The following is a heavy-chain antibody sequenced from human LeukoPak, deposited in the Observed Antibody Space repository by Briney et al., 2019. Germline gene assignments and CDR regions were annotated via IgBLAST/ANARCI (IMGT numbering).Heavy chain of an antibody. Sequence: GGSLRLSCAASGFTFSTYDTRWFRRAPGQGLEWVSTILSDGTTYYTDSVRGRFTASRDNSKNMLYLQMNSLRGEDTAVYFCTKKYSSGFSPPDCWGQGTLVTVSS. V-gene: IGHV3-23*01. CDR3: TKKYSSGFSPPDC. CDR2: ILSDGTT. CDR1: GFTFSTYD. D-gene: IGHD6-19*01. J-gene: IGHJ4*02.